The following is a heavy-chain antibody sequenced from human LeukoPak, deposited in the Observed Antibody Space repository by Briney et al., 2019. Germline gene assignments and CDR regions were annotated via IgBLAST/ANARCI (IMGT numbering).Heavy chain of an antibody. CDR2: IFYNGNT. CDR1: GVSMSAYY. J-gene: IGHJ4*02. Sequence: PSETLSLTCAVPGVSMSAYYWTWIRQSPGEGLEWIGHIFYNGNTNYNPSLKSRVTIFIDTSQNQFSLNLSPVTAADTAVYYCARGDFWSGSQPYDYWGRGALVIVSS. D-gene: IGHD3-3*01. CDR3: ARGDFWSGSQPYDY. V-gene: IGHV4-59*01.